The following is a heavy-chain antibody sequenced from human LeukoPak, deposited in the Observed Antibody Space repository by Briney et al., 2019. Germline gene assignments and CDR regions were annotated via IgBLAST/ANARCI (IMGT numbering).Heavy chain of an antibody. V-gene: IGHV3-30*02. J-gene: IGHJ4*02. CDR1: GFTFSNYG. CDR2: IWYDGSTE. Sequence: GGSLRLSCAASGFTFSNYGMHWVRQAPGKGLEWVAVIWYDGSTELYADSVKGRFTISRDNSKNTLYLQMNSLRAEDTAVYYCAKDTRGPHYDSSGYHDYWGQGTLVTVSS. CDR3: AKDTRGPHYDSSGYHDY. D-gene: IGHD3-22*01.